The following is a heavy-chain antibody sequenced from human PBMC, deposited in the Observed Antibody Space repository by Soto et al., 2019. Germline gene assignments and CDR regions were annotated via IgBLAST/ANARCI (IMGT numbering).Heavy chain of an antibody. D-gene: IGHD3-22*01. V-gene: IGHV4-31*03. Sequence: PSETLSLTCTFSGGSISSSGYYWSWIRQHPGKGLEWIGYIYYSGSTYYHPSLKSRVTISVDTSKNQFSLKLSSVTAADTAVYQCAASSCYYLPAVNWGKGTLVTVSS. CDR3: AASSCYYLPAVN. J-gene: IGHJ4*02. CDR2: IYYSGST. CDR1: GGSISSSGYY.